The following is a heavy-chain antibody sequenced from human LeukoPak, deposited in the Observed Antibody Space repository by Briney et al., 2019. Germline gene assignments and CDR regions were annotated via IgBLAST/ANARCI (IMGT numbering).Heavy chain of an antibody. CDR3: ARDEWGDAFDI. CDR2: ISSSSSYI. V-gene: IGHV3-21*01. CDR1: GFTFSSYS. Sequence: GSLRLSCAASGFTFSSYSMNWVRPAPGKGLEWVSSISSSSSYIHSADSVRGRFTISRDNAKNSLFLQMNSLRAEDTAVYYCARDEWGDAFDIWGQGTMVTVFS. J-gene: IGHJ3*02. D-gene: IGHD1-26*01.